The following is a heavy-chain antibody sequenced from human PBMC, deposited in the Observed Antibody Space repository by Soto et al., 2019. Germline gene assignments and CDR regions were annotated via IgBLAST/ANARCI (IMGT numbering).Heavy chain of an antibody. V-gene: IGHV1-2*04. J-gene: IGHJ6*02. CDR2: INPNSGGT. D-gene: IGHD2-15*01. CDR3: ARGRVLGVVVGYYGMDV. Sequence: QVQLVQSGAEVKKPGASVKVSCKASGYTFTGYYMHWVRQAPGQGLEWMGWINPNSGGTNYAQKFEGWVTMTXDXSXSXXYLGLSRLRSDGTAVYYGARGRVLGVVVGYYGMDVWGQGTTVTVSS. CDR1: GYTFTGYY.